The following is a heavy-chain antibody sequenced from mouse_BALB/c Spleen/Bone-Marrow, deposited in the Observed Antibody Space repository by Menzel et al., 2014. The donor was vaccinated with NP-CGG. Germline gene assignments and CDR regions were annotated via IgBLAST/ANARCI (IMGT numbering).Heavy chain of an antibody. V-gene: IGHV7-1*02. J-gene: IGHJ3*01. CDR3: ARDVGYGNYFGY. Sequence: EVKLQESGGGLVQPGDSLRLSCATSGFTFSDFYMEWVRQPPGKRLEWIAASRNKAKHYTTEYSASVKGRFIVSRDTSQSILYLQMNALRAEDTAIYYCARDVGYGNYFGYWGQGTLVTVSA. CDR2: SRNKAKHYTT. D-gene: IGHD2-10*02. CDR1: GFTFSDFY.